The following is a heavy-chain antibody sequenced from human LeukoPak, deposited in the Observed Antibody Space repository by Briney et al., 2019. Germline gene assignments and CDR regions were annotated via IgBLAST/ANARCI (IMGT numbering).Heavy chain of an antibody. Sequence: GGSLRLSCAASGFTFDDYGMSWVRHAPGKGLEWVSGINWNRGSTSYAASVKGRFTISRDNAKNSLYLQMNSLRAEDTALYYCARETITMVRAVPLLDYWGQRTPLTVSS. J-gene: IGHJ4*01. V-gene: IGHV3-20*04. CDR3: ARETITMVRAVPLLDY. CDR1: GFTFDDYG. CDR2: INWNRGST. D-gene: IGHD3-10*01.